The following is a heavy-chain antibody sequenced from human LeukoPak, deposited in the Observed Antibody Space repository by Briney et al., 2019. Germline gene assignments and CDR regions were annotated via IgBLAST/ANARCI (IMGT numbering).Heavy chain of an antibody. CDR3: ATHGGDGPGSSNFDY. D-gene: IGHD3-10*01. V-gene: IGHV4-39*01. J-gene: IGHJ4*02. CDR1: GGSISNNNYY. Sequence: PSETLSLTCTVSGGSISNNNYYWGWIRQPPGKALEWIGSIYYSGSTLHNPSLMSRVTMSVDTSKSQFTLKLSSVTAADTAVYYCATHGGDGPGSSNFDYWGQGTLVTVSS. CDR2: IYYSGST.